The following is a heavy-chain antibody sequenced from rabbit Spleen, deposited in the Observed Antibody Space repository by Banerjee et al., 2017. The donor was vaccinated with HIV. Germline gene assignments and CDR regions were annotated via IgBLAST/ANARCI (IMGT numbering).Heavy chain of an antibody. D-gene: IGHD6-1*01. Sequence: QSLEESGGDLVKPGASLTLTCTASGFSFSAGYYVCWVRQAPGMGLEWIACMLSGGSGSAYYATWARGRFTISETSSTTVTLQMTSLTAADTATYFCARGDYTDDFAAFAWITRYYFTLWGPGTLVTVS. CDR3: ARGDYTDDFAAFAWITRYYFTL. CDR1: GFSFSAGYY. J-gene: IGHJ4*01. CDR2: MLSGGSGSA. V-gene: IGHV1S40*01.